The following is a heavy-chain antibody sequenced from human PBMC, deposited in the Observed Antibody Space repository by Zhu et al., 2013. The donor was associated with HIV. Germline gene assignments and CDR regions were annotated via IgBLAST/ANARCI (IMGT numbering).Heavy chain of an antibody. CDR2: IIPIFGTA. V-gene: IGHV1-69*01. J-gene: IGHJ4*02. Sequence: QVQLVQSGAEVKKPGSSAKVSCKASGGTFSSYAISWVRQAPGQGLEWMGGIIPIFGTANYAQKFQGRVTITADESTSTAYMELSSLRSEDTAVYYCARGTLGDGHTPVDYWGQGTLVTVSS. CDR3: ARGTLGDGHTPVDY. D-gene: IGHD3-10*01. CDR1: GGTFSSYA.